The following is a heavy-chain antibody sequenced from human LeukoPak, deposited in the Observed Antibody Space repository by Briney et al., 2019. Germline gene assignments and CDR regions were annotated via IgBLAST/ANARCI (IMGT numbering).Heavy chain of an antibody. J-gene: IGHJ4*02. CDR2: VYYRGIT. V-gene: IGHV4-59*01. Sequence: SETLSLTCTVSGVSMGAYYWSWIRQPPGKGLEWIGYVYYRGITNYNPSLQSRVTISMDTSKNQFSLNLNSVTATDTALFFCARGVPVPWGGYYFDSWGQGTLVTFSS. CDR1: GVSMGAYY. CDR3: ARGVPVPWGGYYFDS. D-gene: IGHD3-10*01.